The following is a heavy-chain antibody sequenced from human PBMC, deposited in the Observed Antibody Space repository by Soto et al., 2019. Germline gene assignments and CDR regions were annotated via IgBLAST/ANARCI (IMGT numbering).Heavy chain of an antibody. J-gene: IGHJ6*02. CDR3: ARDRYYGSGTYYNFYSGMDV. CDR2: IFHSGST. V-gene: IGHV4-30-4*01. CDR1: GGSIHSGDYY. Sequence: SETLSLTCTVSGGSIHSGDYYWTWVRQPPGKGLEWIGNIFHSGSTYYTPSLQSRVTISLDTSKNHFSLKLSSVTPADTAVYYCARDRYYGSGTYYNFYSGMDVWGQGTTVT. D-gene: IGHD3-10*01.